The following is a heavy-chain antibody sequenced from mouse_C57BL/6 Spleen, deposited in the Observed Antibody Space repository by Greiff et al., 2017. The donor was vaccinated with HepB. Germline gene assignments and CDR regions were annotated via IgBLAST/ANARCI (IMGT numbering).Heavy chain of an antibody. V-gene: IGHV1-5*01. Sequence: EVQLQQSGTVLARPGASVKMSCKTSGYTFTSYWMHWVKQRPGQGLEWIGAIYPVNSDTSYNQKFKGKAKLTAVTSASTAYMELSSLTNEDAAVYYCTREFYYGSSYGYFDVWGTGTTVTVSS. D-gene: IGHD1-1*01. CDR1: GYTFTSYW. CDR3: TREFYYGSSYGYFDV. J-gene: IGHJ1*03. CDR2: IYPVNSDT.